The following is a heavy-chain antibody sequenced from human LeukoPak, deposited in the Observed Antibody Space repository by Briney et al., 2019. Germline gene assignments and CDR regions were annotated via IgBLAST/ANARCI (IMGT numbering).Heavy chain of an antibody. D-gene: IGHD5-18*01. V-gene: IGHV4-31*03. J-gene: IGHJ4*02. CDR1: GGSISSGGYY. Sequence: SETLSLTCTVSGGSISSGGYYWSWIRQHPGKGLEWIGYIYYSGSTYYNPSLKSRVTISVDTSKNQFSLKLSSVTAADTAVYYCARGMDTAMVAPIVYWGQGTLVTVSS. CDR2: IYYSGST. CDR3: ARGMDTAMVAPIVY.